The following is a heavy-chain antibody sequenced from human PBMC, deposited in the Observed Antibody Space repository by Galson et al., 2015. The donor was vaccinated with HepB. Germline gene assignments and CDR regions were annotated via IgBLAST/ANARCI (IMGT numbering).Heavy chain of an antibody. D-gene: IGHD4-17*01. J-gene: IGHJ4*02. CDR2: ISNDNTDI. CDR1: GFTFSTYA. Sequence: SLRLSCAASGFTFSTYAMNWVRQAPGKGLEWVSFISNDNTDINYADSVKGRFTIPRDNAKNSLSLQMNSLRVEDTALYYCARDFDYGDYSIDYWGQGTLVTVSS. V-gene: IGHV3-21*01. CDR3: ARDFDYGDYSIDY.